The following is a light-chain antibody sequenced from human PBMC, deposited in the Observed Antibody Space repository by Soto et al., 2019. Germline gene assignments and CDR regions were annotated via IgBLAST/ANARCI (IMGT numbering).Light chain of an antibody. V-gene: IGKV2-30*01. CDR1: QSLVYSDGNTY. CDR3: MQGTHWPPVT. Sequence: DVVITQSPLSLPVTLGQPASISCRSSQSLVYSDGNTYLSWFQLRPGQSPRRLIYKVSNRDCGVPDRLSGSGSATDFTLKISRVEADDVGVYYCMQGTHWPPVTFGQGTKVEIK. CDR2: KVS. J-gene: IGKJ1*01.